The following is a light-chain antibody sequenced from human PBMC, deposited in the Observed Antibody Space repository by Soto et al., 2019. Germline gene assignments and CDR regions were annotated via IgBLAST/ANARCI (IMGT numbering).Light chain of an antibody. V-gene: IGKV3-11*01. CDR2: DAS. CDR3: QQRSRWPIT. CDR1: QTIGIE. J-gene: IGKJ5*01. Sequence: EIVLTQSPATLSLSAGERATLSCRASQTIGIELAWYQQKPGQAPRLLICDASNRATGIPARFSGSGSATDFTLTVNTLEPEDSAIYFCQQRSRWPITFGQGTRLEIK.